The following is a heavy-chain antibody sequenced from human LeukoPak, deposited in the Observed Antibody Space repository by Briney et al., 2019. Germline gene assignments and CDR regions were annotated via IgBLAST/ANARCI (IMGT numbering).Heavy chain of an antibody. V-gene: IGHV3-30*04. Sequence: GGSLRLSCAPSGVSLSNYALDWVRQAPGKGLEWVAAISYDGSKTYYTGSVKGRFTISRDGPSDTLSLQMDSLRAEDTALYYCATSTTVAGTFWFDPWGQGTLVIVSS. CDR2: ISYDGSKT. D-gene: IGHD6-19*01. J-gene: IGHJ5*02. CDR3: ATSTTVAGTFWFDP. CDR1: GVSLSNYA.